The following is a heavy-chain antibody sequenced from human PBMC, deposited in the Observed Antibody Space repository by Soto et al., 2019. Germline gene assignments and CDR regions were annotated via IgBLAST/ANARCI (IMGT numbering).Heavy chain of an antibody. V-gene: IGHV3-23*01. CDR3: AKGGYCSSTSCHYYFDY. J-gene: IGHJ4*02. CDR1: GFTFSSYA. D-gene: IGHD2-2*01. Sequence: PGGSLRLSCAASGFTFSSYAMSWVRQAPGKGLEWVSAISGSGGSTYYADSVKGRFTISRDNSKNTLYLQMNSLRAEDTAVYYCAKGGYCSSTSCHYYFDYWGQGTLVTVSS. CDR2: ISGSGGST.